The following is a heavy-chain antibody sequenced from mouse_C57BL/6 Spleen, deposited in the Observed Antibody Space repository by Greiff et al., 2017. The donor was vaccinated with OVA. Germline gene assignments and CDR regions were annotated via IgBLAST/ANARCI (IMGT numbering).Heavy chain of an antibody. CDR1: GYTFTSYW. J-gene: IGHJ2*01. V-gene: IGHV1-53*01. CDR2: INPSNGGT. CDR3: ARQELTTVVAPDY. D-gene: IGHD1-1*01. Sequence: VQLQQPGTELVKPGASVKLSCKASGYTFTSYWMHWVKQRPGQGLEWIGNINPSNGGTNYNEKFKSKATLTVDKSSSTAYMQLSSLTSEDSAVYYCARQELTTVVAPDYWGQGTTLTVSS.